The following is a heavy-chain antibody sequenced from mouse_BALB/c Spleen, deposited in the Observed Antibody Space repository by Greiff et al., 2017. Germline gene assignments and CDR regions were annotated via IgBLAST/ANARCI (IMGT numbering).Heavy chain of an antibody. Sequence: VQLQQSGAELARPGASVKLSCKASGYTFTSYWMQWVKQRPGQGLEWIGAIYPGDGDTRYTQKFKGKATLTADKSSSTAYMQLSSLASEDSAVYYCASTQGYWGQGTTLTVSS. CDR1: GYTFTSYW. J-gene: IGHJ2*01. CDR3: ASTQGY. D-gene: IGHD5-1*01. V-gene: IGHV1-87*01. CDR2: IYPGDGDT.